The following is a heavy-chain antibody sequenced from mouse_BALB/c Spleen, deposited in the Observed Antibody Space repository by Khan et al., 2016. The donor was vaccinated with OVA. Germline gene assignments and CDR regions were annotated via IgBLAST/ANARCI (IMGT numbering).Heavy chain of an antibody. Sequence: QVRLQQSGPGLVAPSQSLSITCTVSGFSLTDYGVNWVRQPPGKGLEWLGMIWGDGSTDYNSALKSRLSISKDNSRSQVFLKMNSLQTDDTARYYCARELRLGGVAYWGQGTMVTVSA. CDR3: ARELRLGGVAY. D-gene: IGHD1-2*01. CDR1: GFSLTDYG. CDR2: IWGDGST. J-gene: IGHJ3*01. V-gene: IGHV2-6-7*01.